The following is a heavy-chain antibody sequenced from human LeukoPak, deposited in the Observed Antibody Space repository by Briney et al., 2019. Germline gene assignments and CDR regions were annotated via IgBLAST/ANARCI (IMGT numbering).Heavy chain of an antibody. Sequence: SETLSLTCTVSGGSISSYYWSWIRQPPGKGLEWIGRIYTSGSTNYNPSLKSRVTMSVDTSKNQFSLKLSSVTAADTAVYYCARLGDYDPRETMDVWGKGTTVTVSS. CDR1: GGSISSYY. V-gene: IGHV4-4*07. CDR2: IYTSGST. CDR3: ARLGDYDPRETMDV. J-gene: IGHJ6*03. D-gene: IGHD3-16*01.